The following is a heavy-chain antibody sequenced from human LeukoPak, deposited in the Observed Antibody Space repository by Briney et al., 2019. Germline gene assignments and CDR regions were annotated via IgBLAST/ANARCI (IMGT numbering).Heavy chain of an antibody. V-gene: IGHV3-48*04. CDR2: ISSGATTT. Sequence: GGSLRLSCAAAGFTLTSDSMNWVRQAPGKGLEWISYISSGATTTYYADSVKGRFTISRDTAQNSLYLQMNFLRVDDTAVYYCAKGTVGAKFWGQGTLVIVSS. J-gene: IGHJ4*02. CDR1: GFTLTSDS. CDR3: AKGTVGAKF. D-gene: IGHD1-26*01.